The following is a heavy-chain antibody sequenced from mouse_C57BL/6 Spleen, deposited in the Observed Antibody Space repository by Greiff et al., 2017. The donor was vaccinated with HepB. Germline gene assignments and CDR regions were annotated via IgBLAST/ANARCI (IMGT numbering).Heavy chain of an antibody. CDR2: ISSGGSYT. V-gene: IGHV5-6*01. D-gene: IGHD1-1*01. J-gene: IGHJ3*01. Sequence: EVKLVESGGDLVKPGGSLKLSCAASGFTFSSYGMSWVRQTPDKRLEWVATISSGGSYTYYPDSVKGRFTISRDNAKNTLYLQMSSLKSEDTAMYYFARLYYYGSSSAWFAYWGQGTLVTVSA. CDR3: ARLYYYGSSSAWFAY. CDR1: GFTFSSYG.